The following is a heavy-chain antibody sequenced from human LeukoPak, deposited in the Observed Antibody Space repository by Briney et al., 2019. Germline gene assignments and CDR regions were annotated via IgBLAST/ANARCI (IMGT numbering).Heavy chain of an antibody. Sequence: GGSLRLSCAASGLTFSSYEMNWVRQAPGKGLEWVSFISSSGSTIYYAGSVKGRFTISRDNAKNSLYLQMNSLRAEDTAVYYCARRQGDPYYYYYYMDVWGKGTTVTISS. V-gene: IGHV3-48*03. CDR1: GLTFSSYE. CDR2: ISSSGSTI. J-gene: IGHJ6*03. D-gene: IGHD3-10*01. CDR3: ARRQGDPYYYYYYMDV.